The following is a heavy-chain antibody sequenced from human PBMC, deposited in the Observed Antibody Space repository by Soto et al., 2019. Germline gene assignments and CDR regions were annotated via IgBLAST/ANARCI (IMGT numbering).Heavy chain of an antibody. CDR1: VFTFSIYA. CDR2: ISGSGGST. Sequence: RGSLLLACASSVFTFSIYAMSWVRQAPGKGLDLVSAISGSGGSTYYADSVKGRFTISRDNSKNTLYLQMNSLRAEDTAVYYCAKVPRYDILTGYSNDYGMDVWGQGTTVTVSS. J-gene: IGHJ6*01. D-gene: IGHD3-9*01. V-gene: IGHV3-23*01. CDR3: AKVPRYDILTGYSNDYGMDV.